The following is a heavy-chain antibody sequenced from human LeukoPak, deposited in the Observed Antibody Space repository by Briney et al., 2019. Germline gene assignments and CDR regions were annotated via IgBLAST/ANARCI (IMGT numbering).Heavy chain of an antibody. CDR1: GFAFNGYY. V-gene: IGHV1-2*02. Sequence: GDSVKVSCKASGFAFNGYYIYWVRQAPGQGLEWMGWIKANSGATLYSEKFQGRVTMTRDTSIGTLYMELSSLTSDDTAVYYCTRDGDWHHQDFDLWGQGTLVTVSS. CDR2: IKANSGAT. D-gene: IGHD2-21*02. CDR3: TRDGDWHHQDFDL. J-gene: IGHJ4*02.